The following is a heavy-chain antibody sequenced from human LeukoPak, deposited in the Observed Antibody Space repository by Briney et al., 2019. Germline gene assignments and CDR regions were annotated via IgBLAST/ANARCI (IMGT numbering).Heavy chain of an antibody. V-gene: IGHV3-11*01. CDR2: ISTSGTTM. CDR3: ARGTTGTTDFDY. D-gene: IGHD1-1*01. CDR1: GFTFSDYY. Sequence: KSGGSLRLSCAASGFTFSDYYMNWIRQAPGKGPEWVSYISTSGTTMSYVDSVKGRFTISRDSAKNSLYLQMNSLRAEDTAVYYCARGTTGTTDFDYWGQGTLVTVSS. J-gene: IGHJ4*02.